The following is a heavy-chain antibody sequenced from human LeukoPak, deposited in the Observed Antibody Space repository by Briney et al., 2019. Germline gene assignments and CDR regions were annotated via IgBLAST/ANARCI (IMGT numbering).Heavy chain of an antibody. Sequence: GASVKVSCKASGYTFTSYGISWVRQAPGQGLEWMGWISAYNGNTNYAQKLQGRVTMTTDTSTSTAYMELRSLRSDDTAVYYCAREKVEHYYYYYMDVWGKGTTVTVSS. CDR3: AREKVEHYYYYYMDV. D-gene: IGHD1/OR15-1a*01. CDR1: GYTFTSYG. V-gene: IGHV1-18*01. J-gene: IGHJ6*03. CDR2: ISAYNGNT.